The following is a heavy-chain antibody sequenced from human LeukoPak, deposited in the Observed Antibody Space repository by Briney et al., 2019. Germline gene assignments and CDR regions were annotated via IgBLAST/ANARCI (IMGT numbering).Heavy chain of an antibody. D-gene: IGHD3-22*01. CDR3: ATAPHYNSSGYPGLFAFDI. Sequence: GGSLRLSCAASGFTFSSYEMNWVRQAPGKGLEWVSYISSSGSTIYYADSVKGRFTISRDNAKNSLYLQMNSLRAEDTAVYYCATAPHYNSSGYPGLFAFDIWGQGTMVTVSS. CDR2: ISSSGSTI. CDR1: GFTFSSYE. V-gene: IGHV3-48*03. J-gene: IGHJ3*02.